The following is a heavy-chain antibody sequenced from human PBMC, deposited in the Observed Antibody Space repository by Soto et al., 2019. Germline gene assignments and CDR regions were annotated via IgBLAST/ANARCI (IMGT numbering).Heavy chain of an antibody. Sequence: SETLSVTCAVSGGSIRSGGYSWGWVRQPPGKGLEWIGYIYHSGSTYYNPSLKSRVTISVDRSKYQFSLKLSSVTAADTAVYYCSAATPGYYYYYGMDVWGQGTTVNVSS. CDR3: SAATPGYYYYYGMDV. D-gene: IGHD2-15*01. J-gene: IGHJ6*02. CDR1: GGSIRSGGYS. V-gene: IGHV4-30-2*01. CDR2: IYHSGST.